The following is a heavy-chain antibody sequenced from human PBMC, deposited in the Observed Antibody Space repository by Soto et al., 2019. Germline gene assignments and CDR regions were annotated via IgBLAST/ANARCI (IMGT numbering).Heavy chain of an antibody. V-gene: IGHV1-3*01. J-gene: IGHJ4*02. CDR2: INAGNGNT. CDR1: GYTFTSYA. CDR3: ARRAYDILTGSSFDY. D-gene: IGHD3-9*01. Sequence: ASVKVSCKASGYTFTSYAMHWVRQAPGQRLEWMGWINAGNGNTKYSQKFQGRVTITRDTSASTAYMELSSLRSEDTAVYYCARRAYDILTGSSFDYWGQGTLVTVSS.